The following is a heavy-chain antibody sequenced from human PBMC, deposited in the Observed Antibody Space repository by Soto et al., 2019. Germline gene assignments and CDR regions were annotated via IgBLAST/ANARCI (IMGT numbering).Heavy chain of an antibody. CDR2: ISHSGNT. V-gene: IGHV4-30-2*01. D-gene: IGHD3-9*01. Sequence: SETLSLTCAVSGGSISNGGYSWSWLRQPPWKGLEWIGFISHSGNTYYNPSLRSRVIISIDKSRNHFSLGLKSVTAADTAVYYCARTSYDILTGRLDAFDVWGQGXMVTV. CDR1: GGSISNGGYS. J-gene: IGHJ3*01. CDR3: ARTSYDILTGRLDAFDV.